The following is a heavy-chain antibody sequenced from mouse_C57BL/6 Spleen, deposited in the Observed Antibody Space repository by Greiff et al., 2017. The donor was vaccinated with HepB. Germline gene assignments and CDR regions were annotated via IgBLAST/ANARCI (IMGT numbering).Heavy chain of an antibody. V-gene: IGHV1-42*01. J-gene: IGHJ1*03. CDR3: ARKGASMVNWYFDV. Sequence: VQLQQSGPELVKPGASVKISCKASGYSFTGYYMNWVKQSPEKSLEWIGEINPSTGGTTYNQKFKAKATLTVDKSSSTAYMQLKSLTSEDSAVYYCARKGASMVNWYFDVWGTGTTVTVSS. D-gene: IGHD2-2*01. CDR1: GYSFTGYY. CDR2: INPSTGGT.